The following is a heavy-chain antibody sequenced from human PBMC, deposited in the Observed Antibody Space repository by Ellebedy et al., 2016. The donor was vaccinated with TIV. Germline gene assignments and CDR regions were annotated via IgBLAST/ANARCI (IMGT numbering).Heavy chain of an antibody. CDR3: ARDLVGFDP. CDR1: GYTFTSYG. V-gene: IGHV1-69*13. J-gene: IGHJ5*02. Sequence: SVKVSXKASGYTFTSYGISWVRQAPGQGLEWMGGIIPIFGTANYAQKFQGRVTITADESTSTAYMELSSLRSDDTAVYYCARDLVGFDPWGQGTLVTVSS. CDR2: IIPIFGTA. D-gene: IGHD6-6*01.